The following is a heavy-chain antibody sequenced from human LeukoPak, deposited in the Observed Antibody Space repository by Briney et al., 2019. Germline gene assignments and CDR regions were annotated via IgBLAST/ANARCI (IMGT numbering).Heavy chain of an antibody. CDR3: ARLKGGSYHLPYLYAFDI. J-gene: IGHJ3*02. CDR1: GGSISSGGYY. Sequence: PSETLSLTCAVSGGSISSGGYYWSWIRQPPGKGLEWIGYIYYSGSTNYNPSLKSRVTISVDTSKNQFSLELSSVTAADTAVYYCARLKGGSYHLPYLYAFDIWGQGAMVTVSS. V-gene: IGHV4-61*08. CDR2: IYYSGST. D-gene: IGHD1-26*01.